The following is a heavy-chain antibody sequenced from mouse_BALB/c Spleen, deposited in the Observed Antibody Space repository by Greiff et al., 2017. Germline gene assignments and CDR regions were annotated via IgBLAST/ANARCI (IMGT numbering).Heavy chain of an antibody. D-gene: IGHD2-3*01. CDR2: ISYSGST. Sequence: EVQLQQSGPGLVKPSQSLSLTCTVTGYSITSDYAWNWIRQFPGNKLEWMGYISYSGSTSYNPSLKSRISITRDTSKNQFFLQLNSVTTEDTATYYCARSGGYSWFAYWGQGTLVTVSA. V-gene: IGHV3-2*02. CDR3: ARSGGYSWFAY. J-gene: IGHJ3*01. CDR1: GYSITSDYA.